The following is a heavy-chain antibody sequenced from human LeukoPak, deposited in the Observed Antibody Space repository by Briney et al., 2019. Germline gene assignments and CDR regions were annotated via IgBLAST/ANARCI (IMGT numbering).Heavy chain of an antibody. D-gene: IGHD2-15*01. J-gene: IGHJ4*02. Sequence: GGSLRLSCSASGFTFSSYAMHWVCQAPGKVLEYVSAISSNGGSTYYADSVKGRFTISRDNSKNALYLQMSSLRAEDTAVYYCVKYCSGGSCPFDYWGQGTLVTVSS. CDR3: VKYCSGGSCPFDY. CDR2: ISSNGGST. CDR1: GFTFSSYA. V-gene: IGHV3-64D*09.